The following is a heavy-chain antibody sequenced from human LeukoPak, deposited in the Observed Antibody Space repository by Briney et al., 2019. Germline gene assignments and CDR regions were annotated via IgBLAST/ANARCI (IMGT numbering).Heavy chain of an antibody. CDR1: GGSISSYY. D-gene: IGHD6-13*01. CDR2: IYYSGST. Sequence: SETLSLTCTVSGGSISSYYWSWIRQPPGKGLDWIGYIYYSGSTNYNPSLKSRVTISVDTSKNQFSLKLSSVTAADTAVYYCARGGIAAAGTRWFDPWGQGTLVTVSS. CDR3: ARGGIAAAGTRWFDP. J-gene: IGHJ5*02. V-gene: IGHV4-59*01.